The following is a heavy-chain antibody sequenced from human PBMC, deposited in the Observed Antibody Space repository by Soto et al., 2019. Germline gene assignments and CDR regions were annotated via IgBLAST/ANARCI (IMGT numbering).Heavy chain of an antibody. CDR3: AKADTGWFAP. Sequence: EEQLLESGGDLVQPGGSLRLSCAASGFTFGHYVMSWVRQAPGKGLEWVSTITGSSGSTTYTESVKGRFTISRDNSKNSLYLQLNTLRAEETAIYYCAKADTGWFAPWGGGTLVTVSS. V-gene: IGHV3-23*01. J-gene: IGHJ5*02. D-gene: IGHD3-10*01. CDR1: GFTFGHYV. CDR2: ITGSSGST.